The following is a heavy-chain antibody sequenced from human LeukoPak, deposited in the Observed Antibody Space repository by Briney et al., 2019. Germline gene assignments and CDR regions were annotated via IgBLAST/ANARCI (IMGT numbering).Heavy chain of an antibody. CDR1: GGTFSSYA. CDR2: IIPIFGTA. V-gene: IGHV1-69*05. CDR3: ARGNWNGTYYYYYYMDV. D-gene: IGHD1-1*01. J-gene: IGHJ6*03. Sequence: SVKVSCKASGGTFSSYAISWVRQAPGQGLEWMGGIIPIFGTANYGQKFQGRVTITTDESTSTAYMELSSLRSEDTAVYYCARGNWNGTYYYYYYMDVWGKGTTVTVSS.